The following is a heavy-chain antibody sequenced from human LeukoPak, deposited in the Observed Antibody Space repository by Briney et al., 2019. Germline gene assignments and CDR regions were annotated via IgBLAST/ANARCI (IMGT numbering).Heavy chain of an antibody. CDR2: IYSGGST. CDR3: ARDPFRIGWYYGMDV. V-gene: IGHV3-53*01. D-gene: IGHD3-22*01. Sequence: GGSLRLSCAASGFTVSSNYMSWVRQAPGKGLEWVSVIYSGGSTYYADSVKGRFTISRDNSKNTLYLQMNSLRAEDTAAYYCARDPFRIGWYYGMDVWGQGTTVTVSS. J-gene: IGHJ6*02. CDR1: GFTVSSNY.